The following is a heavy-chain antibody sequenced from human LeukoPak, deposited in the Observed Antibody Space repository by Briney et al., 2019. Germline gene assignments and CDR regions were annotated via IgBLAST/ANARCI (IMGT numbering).Heavy chain of an antibody. CDR1: GYTLSDYG. J-gene: IGHJ4*02. Sequence: ASVKVSCKASGYTLSDYGISWVRQAPGQGLGWVGWITTYNGNIKYAEKFQGRVTMTTDTSTSTYYMEMRSLRSDDTAIYYCARDCSNGVCFPRDYWGQGTQITVST. V-gene: IGHV1-18*01. D-gene: IGHD2-8*01. CDR2: ITTYNGNI. CDR3: ARDCSNGVCFPRDY.